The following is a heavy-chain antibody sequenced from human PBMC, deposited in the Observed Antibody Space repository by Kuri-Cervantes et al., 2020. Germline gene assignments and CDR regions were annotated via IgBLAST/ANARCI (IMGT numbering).Heavy chain of an antibody. CDR3: AKAPKDASAFDI. CDR1: GFTFDDYA. Sequence: SLKISCAASGFTFDDYAMHWVRQAPGKGLEWVSGISWNSGSIGYADSVKDRFTISRDNAKNSLYLQMNSLRAEDTALYYCAKAPKDASAFDIWGQGTMVTVSS. J-gene: IGHJ3*02. CDR2: ISWNSGSI. V-gene: IGHV3-9*01.